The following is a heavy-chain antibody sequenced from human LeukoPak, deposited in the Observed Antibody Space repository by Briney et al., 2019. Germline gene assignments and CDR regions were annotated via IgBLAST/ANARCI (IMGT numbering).Heavy chain of an antibody. Sequence: SETLSLTCTVSGGSIRSGSYYWSWIRQPAGKGLEWIGRIYTSGSANYNPSLKSRVTISVDTSRNQFSLKLSSVTAADTAVYYCARGGGMYSSGWYSYYYMDVWGKGTTVTISS. CDR2: IYTSGSA. J-gene: IGHJ6*03. D-gene: IGHD6-19*01. V-gene: IGHV4-61*02. CDR3: ARGGGMYSSGWYSYYYMDV. CDR1: GGSIRSGSYY.